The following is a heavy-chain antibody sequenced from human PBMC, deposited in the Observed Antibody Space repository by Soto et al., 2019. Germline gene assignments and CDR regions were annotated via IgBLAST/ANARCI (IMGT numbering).Heavy chain of an antibody. CDR2: INVYNGNT. CDR3: ARGVGSGSYYNKYNWFDP. J-gene: IGHJ5*02. CDR1: GYTFTNYG. D-gene: IGHD3-10*01. Sequence: QVQLVQSGGEVKKPGASVKVSCKASGYTFTNYGISWVRQAPGQGLEWMGWINVYNGNTKYAQKVQGRVTMTTDTSTSTAYMELRSLRSDDKAVYYCARGVGSGSYYNKYNWFDPWGQGTLVTVSS. V-gene: IGHV1-18*01.